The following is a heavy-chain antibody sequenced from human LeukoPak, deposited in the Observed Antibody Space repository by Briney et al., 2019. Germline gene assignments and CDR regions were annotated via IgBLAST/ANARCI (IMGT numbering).Heavy chain of an antibody. J-gene: IGHJ1*01. CDR3: ARDKAVTTEVTQYFQH. CDR2: ISGYNGYT. Sequence: GASVKVSCKASGYTFNLYGITWVRQAPGQGFEWMGWISGYNGYTNYAQKFQFRVTMTTDTSTSTAYMELRSLTSDDTAVYYCARDKAVTTEVTQYFQHWGQGTLVTVSS. V-gene: IGHV1-18*01. CDR1: GYTFNLYG. D-gene: IGHD4-11*01.